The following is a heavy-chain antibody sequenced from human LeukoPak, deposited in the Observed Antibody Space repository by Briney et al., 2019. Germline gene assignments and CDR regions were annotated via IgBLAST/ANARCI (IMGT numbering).Heavy chain of an antibody. D-gene: IGHD1-26*01. V-gene: IGHV4-59*11. CDR3: ARLGSAATGAPPYYYYYVDV. Sequence: SETLSLTCTVSGGSISYHSWSWIRQTPVKGLEWIANIYDNGNTDYSPSLQSRVTISTDTSETQFSLRPKSVTAADTAVYYCARLGSAATGAPPYYYYYVDVWGKGTTVTVSS. CDR2: IYDNGNT. CDR1: GGSISYHS. J-gene: IGHJ6*03.